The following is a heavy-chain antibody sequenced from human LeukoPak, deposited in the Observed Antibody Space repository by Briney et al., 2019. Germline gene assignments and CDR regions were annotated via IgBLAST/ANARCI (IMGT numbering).Heavy chain of an antibody. Sequence: TGGSLRLSCAASGFTFDDYGMSWVRQAPGKGLEWVSSISSSSSYIYYADSVKGRFTISRDNAKNSLYLQMNSLRAEDTAVYYCARDPSSPLESWWELPTHWYFDLWGRGTLVTVSS. D-gene: IGHD1-26*01. CDR2: ISSSSSYI. V-gene: IGHV3-21*01. J-gene: IGHJ2*01. CDR3: ARDPSSPLESWWELPTHWYFDL. CDR1: GFTFDDYG.